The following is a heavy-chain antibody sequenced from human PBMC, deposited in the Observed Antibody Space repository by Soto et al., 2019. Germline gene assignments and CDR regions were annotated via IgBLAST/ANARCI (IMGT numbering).Heavy chain of an antibody. D-gene: IGHD1-1*01. J-gene: IGHJ6*02. CDR2: IDPSDSYT. Sequence: PGESLKISCKGSGYSFTSYWISWVRQMPGKGLEWMGRIDPSDSYTNYSPSFQGHVTISADKSISTAYLQWSSLKASDTAMYYCARRPYNPDYYYYYGMDVWGQGTTVTVSS. CDR1: GYSFTSYW. V-gene: IGHV5-10-1*01. CDR3: ARRPYNPDYYYYYGMDV.